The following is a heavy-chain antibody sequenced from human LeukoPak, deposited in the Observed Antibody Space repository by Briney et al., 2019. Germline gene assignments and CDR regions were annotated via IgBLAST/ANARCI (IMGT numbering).Heavy chain of an antibody. Sequence: SETLSLTCAVYGGSFSGYYWSWIRQPPGKGLEWIGEINHSGSTNYNPSLKSRVTISVDTSKNQFSLKLSSVAAADTAVYYCARGVLYYYGSGSTFDYWGQGTLVTVSS. D-gene: IGHD3-10*01. V-gene: IGHV4-34*01. CDR3: ARGVLYYYGSGSTFDY. CDR2: INHSGST. J-gene: IGHJ4*02. CDR1: GGSFSGYY.